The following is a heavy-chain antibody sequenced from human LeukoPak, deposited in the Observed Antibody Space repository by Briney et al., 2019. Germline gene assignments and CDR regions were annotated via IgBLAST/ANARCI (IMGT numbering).Heavy chain of an antibody. J-gene: IGHJ5*02. CDR1: GGSISSYY. Sequence: SETLSLTCTVSGGSISSYYWSWIRQPPGKGLEWIGYIYTSGSTKYNPSLQSRVTISVDTSKNQFSLKLNSVTAADTAVYYCARVKFYGDYWFDPWGPGTLVTVSS. D-gene: IGHD4-17*01. CDR2: IYTSGST. CDR3: ARVKFYGDYWFDP. V-gene: IGHV4-59*01.